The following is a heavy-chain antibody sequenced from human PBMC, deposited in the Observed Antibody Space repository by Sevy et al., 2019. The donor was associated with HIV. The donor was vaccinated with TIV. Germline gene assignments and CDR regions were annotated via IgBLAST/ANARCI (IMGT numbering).Heavy chain of an antibody. CDR3: ASASYDDSSGYYPRYGMDV. Sequence: ASVKVSCKASGYTFTSYDINWVRQATGQGLEWMGWMNPNSGNTGYAQKFQGRVTMTRNTSISTAYMELSSLRSEDTAVYYCASASYDDSSGYYPRYGMDVWGQGTTVTVSS. D-gene: IGHD3-22*01. J-gene: IGHJ6*02. CDR2: MNPNSGNT. CDR1: GYTFTSYD. V-gene: IGHV1-8*01.